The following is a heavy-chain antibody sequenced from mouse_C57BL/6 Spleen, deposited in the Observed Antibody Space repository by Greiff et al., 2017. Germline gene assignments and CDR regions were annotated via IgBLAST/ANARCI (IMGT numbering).Heavy chain of an antibody. Sequence: QVQLQQPGAELVRPGSSVKLSCKASGYTFTSYWMDWVKQRPGQGLEWIGNIYPSDSETHYNQKFKDKATLTVDKSSSTAYMQLSSLTSEDSAVYYCARRPSYYRRYFDVWGTGTTVTVSS. CDR1: GYTFTSYW. D-gene: IGHD2-12*01. J-gene: IGHJ1*03. CDR2: IYPSDSET. CDR3: ARRPSYYRRYFDV. V-gene: IGHV1-61*01.